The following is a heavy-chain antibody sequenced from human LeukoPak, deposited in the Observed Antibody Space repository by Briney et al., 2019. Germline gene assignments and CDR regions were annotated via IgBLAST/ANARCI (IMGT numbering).Heavy chain of an antibody. Sequence: PGESLKISCKGSGYSFTKNWISWVRQMPGKGLEWVGTIDPSDSYTNYSPSFQGHVTISADKSISTAYLQWSSLKASDTAMYYCARGLIRSFGYWGQGTLVTVSS. D-gene: IGHD2/OR15-2a*01. CDR3: ARGLIRSFGY. CDR1: GYSFTKNW. CDR2: IDPSDSYT. V-gene: IGHV5-10-1*01. J-gene: IGHJ4*02.